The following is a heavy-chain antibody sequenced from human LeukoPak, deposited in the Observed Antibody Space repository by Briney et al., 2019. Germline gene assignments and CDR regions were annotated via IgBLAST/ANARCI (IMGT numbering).Heavy chain of an antibody. CDR1: GFTFSDYY. D-gene: IGHD4-11*01. CDR3: AREAQGLQRSCLDV. CDR2: ISSSGSTI. V-gene: IGHV3-11*01. J-gene: IGHJ6*02. Sequence: GGSLRLSCAASGFTFSDYYMSWIRQAPGKGLEWVSYISSSGSTIYYADSVKGRFTISRGNAKNSLYLQMNSLRAEDTAVYYCAREAQGLQRSCLDVWGQGTTVTVSS.